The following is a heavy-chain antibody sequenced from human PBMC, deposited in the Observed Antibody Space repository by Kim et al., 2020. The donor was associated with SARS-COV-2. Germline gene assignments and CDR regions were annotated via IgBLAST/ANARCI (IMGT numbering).Heavy chain of an antibody. CDR2: GAL. J-gene: IGHJ4*02. D-gene: IGHD2-2*01. V-gene: IGHV4-4*07. CDR3: ARLYQALDY. Sequence: GALNSNPSLRTRVTMSVDTSKNQFSLKLPSVTPADTAVYSCARLYQALDYWGQGALVTVSS.